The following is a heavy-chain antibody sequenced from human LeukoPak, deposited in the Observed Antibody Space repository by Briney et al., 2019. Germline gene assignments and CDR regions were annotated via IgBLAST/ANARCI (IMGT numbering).Heavy chain of an antibody. D-gene: IGHD1-26*01. CDR2: IWYDGSNK. V-gene: IGHV3-33*01. Sequence: GRSLRLSCAASGFTFNNYGIHWVRQAPGKGLEWVAVIWYDGSNKYYADSVKGRFTISRDNSKNTLDLQMNSLRAEDTAVYYCARDSGSYYFPYWGQGPLVTVSS. J-gene: IGHJ4*02. CDR3: ARDSGSYYFPY. CDR1: GFTFNNYG.